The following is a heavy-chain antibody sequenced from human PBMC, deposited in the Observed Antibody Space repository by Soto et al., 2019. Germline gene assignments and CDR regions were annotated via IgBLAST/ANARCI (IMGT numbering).Heavy chain of an antibody. Sequence: EVRLLESGGGLVQPGGSLRLSCAASGFTFNTYAMSWVRQAPGKGLEWVSVIGGGGGSTHYADSVKGRFTISRDNSKNTLYLQMNSLRADDTAIYYCARDSITRLSYDIPGMDVWGQGTMVTVSS. D-gene: IGHD3-10*01. CDR2: IGGGGGST. CDR3: ARDSITRLSYDIPGMDV. J-gene: IGHJ6*02. V-gene: IGHV3-23*01. CDR1: GFTFNTYA.